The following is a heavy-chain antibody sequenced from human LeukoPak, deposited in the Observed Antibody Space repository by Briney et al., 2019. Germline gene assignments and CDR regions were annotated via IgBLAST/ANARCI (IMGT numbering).Heavy chain of an antibody. CDR2: IYHSGST. CDR3: ALGGYSSSWRGDDAFDI. D-gene: IGHD6-13*01. V-gene: IGHV4-4*02. Sequence: SETLSLTCAVSGGSISSSNWWSWVRQPPGKGLEWIGEIYHSGSTNYNPSLKSRVTISVDKSKNQFSLKLSSVTAADTAVYYCALGGYSSSWRGDDAFDIWGQGTMVTVSS. CDR1: GGSISSSNW. J-gene: IGHJ3*02.